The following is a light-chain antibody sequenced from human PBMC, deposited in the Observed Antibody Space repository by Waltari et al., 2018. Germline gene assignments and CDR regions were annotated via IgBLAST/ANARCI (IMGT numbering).Light chain of an antibody. CDR2: DVS. CDR3: TSYTSRSTWV. CDR1: SSDIGVYNY. J-gene: IGLJ3*02. V-gene: IGLV2-14*01. Sequence: QSALTQPASVSGSPGPSLTISCTGTSSDIGVYNYVSWYQQHPANAPKPLIYDVSNRPSGVSNRFSGSKSGNTASLTISGLQAEDEADYYCTSYTSRSTWVFGGGTKLTVL.